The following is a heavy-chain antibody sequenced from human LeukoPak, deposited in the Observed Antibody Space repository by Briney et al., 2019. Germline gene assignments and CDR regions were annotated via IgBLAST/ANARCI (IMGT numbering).Heavy chain of an antibody. CDR2: IKEDGSEK. D-gene: IGHD3-22*01. V-gene: IGHV3-7*01. CDR1: GFTFSTYW. CDR3: AREKLSFFDSSGYFDY. Sequence: GGSLRLSCAASGFTFSTYWMTWVREAPGKGLEWVANIKEDGSEKYYVDSVKGRFTISRDNAKNSLYLQMNSLRAEDTAVYYCAREKLSFFDSSGYFDYWCQGTLVTVSS. J-gene: IGHJ4*02.